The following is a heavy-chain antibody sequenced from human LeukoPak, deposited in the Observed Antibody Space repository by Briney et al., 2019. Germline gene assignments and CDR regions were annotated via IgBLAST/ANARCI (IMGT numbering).Heavy chain of an antibody. CDR2: IWYDGSNK. CDR3: ARDHATIVIAAAFDY. D-gene: IGHD6-13*01. CDR1: GFTFSSYG. V-gene: IGHV3-33*01. Sequence: PGRSLRLSCAASGFTFSSYGMHWVRQAPGKGLEWVAVIWYDGSNKYYADSVKGRFTISRDNSKNTLYLQMNSLRAEDTAVYYCARDHATIVIAAAFDYWGQGTLVTVSS. J-gene: IGHJ4*02.